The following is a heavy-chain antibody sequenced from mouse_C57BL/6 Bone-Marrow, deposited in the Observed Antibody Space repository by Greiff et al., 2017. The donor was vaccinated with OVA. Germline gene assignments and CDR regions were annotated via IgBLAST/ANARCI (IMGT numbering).Heavy chain of an antibody. CDR3: ARQGGNYAMDY. CDR2: ISSGGSYT. V-gene: IGHV5-6*01. Sequence: EVKLMESGGDLVKPGGSLKLSCAASGFTFSSYGMSWVRQTPDKRLEWVATISSGGSYTYYPDSVKWRFTISRDNAKNTLYLQMSSLKSEDTAMYYCARQGGNYAMDYWGQGTSVTVSS. CDR1: GFTFSSYG. J-gene: IGHJ4*01. D-gene: IGHD2-14*01.